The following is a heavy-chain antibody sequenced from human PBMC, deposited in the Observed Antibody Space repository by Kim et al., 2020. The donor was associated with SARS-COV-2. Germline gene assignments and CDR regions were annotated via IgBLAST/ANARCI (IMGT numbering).Heavy chain of an antibody. Sequence: GGSLRLSCAASGFTFSSYAMSWVRQAPGKGLEWVSAISGSGANTYYADSVKGQFTVSRDNSKNTLYLQVNSLRAEDTAIYYCAKACTSSWYEGEYFHRLGQGTLVTVSS. CDR3: AKACTSSWYEGEYFHR. CDR2: ISGSGANT. J-gene: IGHJ1*01. V-gene: IGHV3-23*01. CDR1: GFTFSSYA. D-gene: IGHD6-13*01.